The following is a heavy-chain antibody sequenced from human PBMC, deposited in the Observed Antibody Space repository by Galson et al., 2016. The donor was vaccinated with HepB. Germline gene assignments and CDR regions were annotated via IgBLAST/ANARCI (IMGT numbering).Heavy chain of an antibody. CDR2: INHDGSKE. CDR1: GFTFRSYD. D-gene: IGHD6-19*01. CDR3: AREMSSAGWQKVFDN. J-gene: IGHJ4*02. V-gene: IGHV3-33*01. Sequence: SLRLSCAASGFTFRSYDMHWVRQAPGKGLDWVAVINHDGSKEYYEDSVKGRFTISRDNSKNTVYLQMNSLRAEDTAVYYCAREMSSAGWQKVFDNWGQGSLVTVSS.